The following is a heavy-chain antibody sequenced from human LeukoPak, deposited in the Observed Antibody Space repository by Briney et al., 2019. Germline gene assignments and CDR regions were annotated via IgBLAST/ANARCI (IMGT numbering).Heavy chain of an antibody. D-gene: IGHD2-15*01. CDR3: AREVGCCSGGSCYYWFDP. Sequence: GASVKVSCKASGYTFTSYDINWVRQATGQGLEWMGWMNPNSGNTGYAQKFQGRVTMTRNTSISTAYMELSSLRSEDTAVYYCAREVGCCSGGSCYYWFDPWGQGTLVTVSS. J-gene: IGHJ5*02. CDR1: GYTFTSYD. CDR2: MNPNSGNT. V-gene: IGHV1-8*01.